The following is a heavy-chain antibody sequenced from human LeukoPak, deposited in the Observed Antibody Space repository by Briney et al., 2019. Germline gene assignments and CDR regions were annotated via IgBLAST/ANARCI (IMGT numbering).Heavy chain of an antibody. Sequence: GGSLRLSCAVSGFTFKNYRMNWVRRAPGKGLEWVANIKQDGSEEYYVDSVKGRFTISRDNAKNSLYLQMNSLRAEDTAVYYCARGRQWLTKGYFDYWGQGTLVTVSS. V-gene: IGHV3-7*03. D-gene: IGHD6-19*01. CDR2: IKQDGSEE. CDR3: ARGRQWLTKGYFDY. J-gene: IGHJ4*02. CDR1: GFTFKNYR.